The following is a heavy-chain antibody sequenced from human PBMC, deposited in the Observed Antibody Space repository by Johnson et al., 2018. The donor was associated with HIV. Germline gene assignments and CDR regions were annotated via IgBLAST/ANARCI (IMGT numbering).Heavy chain of an antibody. J-gene: IGHJ3*02. V-gene: IGHV3-64*01. CDR3: ARGAGYFDWLSADEGFAFDI. D-gene: IGHD3-9*01. Sequence: VQLVESGGGLVQPGGSLRLSCAASGFIFSSYAMHWVRQGPGKRLEFVSAIRSNWGSTYYANSVKGIFTIPRDNSKNTLYLQMGSLRTEDMAVYYCARGAGYFDWLSADEGFAFDIWGQGTMVTVSS. CDR2: IRSNWGST. CDR1: GFIFSSYA.